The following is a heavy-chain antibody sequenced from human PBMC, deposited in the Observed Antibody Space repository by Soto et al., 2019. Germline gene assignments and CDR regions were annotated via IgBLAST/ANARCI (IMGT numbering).Heavy chain of an antibody. CDR3: ARGKMAQDAFDI. CDR2: INPSGGST. J-gene: IGHJ3*02. V-gene: IGHV1-46*01. CDR1: GYTFTSYY. Sequence: QVQLVQSGAEVKKPGASVKVSCKASGYTFTSYYMHWVRQAPGQGLEWMGIINPSGGSTSYAQNFQGRVAMTRDTSTSTVYRELRSLRSDDTAVYYCARGKMAQDAFDIWGQGTMVTVSS.